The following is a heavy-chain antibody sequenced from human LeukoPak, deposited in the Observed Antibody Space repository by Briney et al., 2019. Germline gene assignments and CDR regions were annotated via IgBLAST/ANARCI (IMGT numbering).Heavy chain of an antibody. CDR2: IYYSGST. CDR1: GGSISSYY. V-gene: IGHV4-59*01. Sequence: SETLSLTCTVSGGSISSYYWSWIRQPPGKGLEWIGYIYYSGSTNYNPSLKSRVTISVDTSKNQFSLKLSSVTAADTAVYYCARGVVMLFDYWGQGTLVTVSS. D-gene: IGHD3-3*01. CDR3: ARGVVMLFDY. J-gene: IGHJ4*02.